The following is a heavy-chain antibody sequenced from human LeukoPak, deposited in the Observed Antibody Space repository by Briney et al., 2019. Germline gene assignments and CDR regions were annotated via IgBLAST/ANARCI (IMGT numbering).Heavy chain of an antibody. J-gene: IGHJ4*02. Sequence: PGGSLRLSCSASGFTFSYFPMHWVRQAPGKGLEYVSAVSSDGGSTYYADSVRGRITISRDNSKNTLSLQMGSLRPEDTAVYYCVKAILFGSVSYYADWGQGTLVTVSS. CDR1: GFTFSYFP. V-gene: IGHV3-64D*09. CDR3: VKAILFGSVSYYAD. D-gene: IGHD3-22*01. CDR2: VSSDGGST.